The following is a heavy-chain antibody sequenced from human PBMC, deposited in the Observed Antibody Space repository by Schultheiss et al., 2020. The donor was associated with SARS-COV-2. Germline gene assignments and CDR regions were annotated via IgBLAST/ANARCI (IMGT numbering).Heavy chain of an antibody. D-gene: IGHD1-1*01. Sequence: GGSLRLSCAASGFTFSSYAMSWVRQAPGKGLEWVSAISGSGGSTYYADSVKGRFTISRDNSKNTLYLQMNSLRAEDTAIYYCGADLRRATWDAYDFWSQGTMVTVSS. CDR1: GFTFSSYA. J-gene: IGHJ3*01. V-gene: IGHV3-23*01. CDR2: ISGSGGST. CDR3: GADLRRATWDAYDF.